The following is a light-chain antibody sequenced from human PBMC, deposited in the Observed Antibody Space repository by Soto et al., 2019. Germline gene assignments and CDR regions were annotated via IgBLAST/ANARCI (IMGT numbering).Light chain of an antibody. Sequence: QSVLTQPPSVSGSPGQSVTISCTGTSTDFVSYNRVSWYQQPPGTAPKLIIYEASNRPSGVPDRFSGSKSGNTASLTISRLQAADDADYYCSLYTSENTYVFGNGTKVTVL. CDR1: STDFVSYNR. CDR2: EAS. V-gene: IGLV2-18*01. CDR3: SLYTSENTYV. J-gene: IGLJ1*01.